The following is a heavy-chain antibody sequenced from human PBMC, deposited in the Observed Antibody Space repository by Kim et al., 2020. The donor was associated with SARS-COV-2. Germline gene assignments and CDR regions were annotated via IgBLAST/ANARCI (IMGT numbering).Heavy chain of an antibody. D-gene: IGHD4-17*01. J-gene: IGHJ4*02. CDR2: ISYDGSNK. Sequence: GGSLRLSCAASGFTFSSYAMHWVRQAPGKGLEWVAVISYDGSNKYYADSVKGRFTISRDNSKNTLYLQMNSLRAEDTAVYYCARSSYGGYNSPFDYWGQG. CDR1: GFTFSSYA. CDR3: ARSSYGGYNSPFDY. V-gene: IGHV3-30-3*01.